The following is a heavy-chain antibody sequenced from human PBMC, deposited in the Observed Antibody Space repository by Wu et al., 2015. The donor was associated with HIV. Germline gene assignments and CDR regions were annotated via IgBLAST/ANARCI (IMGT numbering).Heavy chain of an antibody. V-gene: IGHV1-69*13. Sequence: QVHLLQSGAEVKKPGSSVRVSCKASGATFSNYALSWVRQAPGQGLEWMGRLIPMYGAADYAQKFQGRVTITADVSTNTAYMVVNSLTSDDTAVYYCAGGGGRTAMDPFDFWGQGTLVTVSS. CDR3: AGGGGRTAMDPFDF. J-gene: IGHJ4*02. CDR2: LIPMYGAA. CDR1: GATFSNYA. D-gene: IGHD5-18*01.